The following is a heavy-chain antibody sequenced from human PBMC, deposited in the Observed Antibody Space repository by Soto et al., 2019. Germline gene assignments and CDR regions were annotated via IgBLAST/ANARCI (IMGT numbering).Heavy chain of an antibody. CDR2: IWYDGSNK. Sequence: QVQLVESGGGVVQPGRSLRLSCAASGFTFSSYGMHWVRQAPGKGLEWVAVIWYDGSNKYYADSVKGRFTISRDNSKNTLYLQMNSLRAEDTAVYYCARGPHPTYYYDSSGPPTNWGQGTLVTVSS. V-gene: IGHV3-33*01. D-gene: IGHD3-22*01. CDR1: GFTFSSYG. CDR3: ARGPHPTYYYDSSGPPTN. J-gene: IGHJ4*02.